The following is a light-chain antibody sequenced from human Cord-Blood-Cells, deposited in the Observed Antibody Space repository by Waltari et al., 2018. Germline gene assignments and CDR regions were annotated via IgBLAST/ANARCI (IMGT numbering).Light chain of an antibody. CDR2: GNN. CDR3: QSYDSSFYV. J-gene: IGLJ1*01. CDR1: SSNIGAGYD. Sequence: QSVLTQPPSVSGAPGQRVTISCTGSSSNIGAGYDVHWYQQLPGTAPKLLIYGNNNRPSGVPDRFSGSKSGTSASLAITGLQAEDEADYYCQSYDSSFYVFGTGTKVTVL. V-gene: IGLV1-40*01.